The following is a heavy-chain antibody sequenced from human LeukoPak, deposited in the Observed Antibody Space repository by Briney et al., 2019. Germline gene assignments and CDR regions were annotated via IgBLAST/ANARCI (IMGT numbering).Heavy chain of an antibody. CDR1: GFTFSDYY. V-gene: IGHV3-11*01. Sequence: GGSLRLSCVASGFTFSDYYMSWIRQAPGKGLEWISYISGSDGTIKYADSVKGRFTISRDNAKNSLYLQMNSLRVEDTAVYYCAREFTQRDYWGQGTLVTVSS. J-gene: IGHJ4*02. CDR3: AREFTQRDY. CDR2: ISGSDGTI.